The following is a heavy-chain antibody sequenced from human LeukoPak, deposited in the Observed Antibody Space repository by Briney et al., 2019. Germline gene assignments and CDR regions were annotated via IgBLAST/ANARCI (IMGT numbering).Heavy chain of an antibody. CDR3: ASSGGYSGYDGPSYYYYGMDV. J-gene: IGHJ6*02. CDR1: DDSISSYY. D-gene: IGHD5-12*01. Sequence: SETLSLTCTVSDDSISSYYWSWIRQPPGKGLEWIGYIYYSGSTNYNPSLKSRVTTSVDTSKNQFSLKLSSVTAADTAVYYCASSGGYSGYDGPSYYYYGMDVWGQGTTVTVSS. V-gene: IGHV4-59*08. CDR2: IYYSGST.